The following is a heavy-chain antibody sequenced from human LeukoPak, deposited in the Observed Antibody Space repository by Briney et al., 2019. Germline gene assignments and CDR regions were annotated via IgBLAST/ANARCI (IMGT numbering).Heavy chain of an antibody. CDR1: GGSVSSGSYY. V-gene: IGHV4-61*01. CDR2: IYYSGST. J-gene: IGHJ4*02. CDR3: ARAPYYYGSGSSFDY. D-gene: IGHD3-10*01. Sequence: SETLSLICTVSGGSVSSGSYYCSWIRQPPGKGLEWIGYIYYSGSTNYNPSLNSRVTISVDTSKNQFSLKLSSVTAADTAVYYCARAPYYYGSGSSFDYWGQGTLVTVSS.